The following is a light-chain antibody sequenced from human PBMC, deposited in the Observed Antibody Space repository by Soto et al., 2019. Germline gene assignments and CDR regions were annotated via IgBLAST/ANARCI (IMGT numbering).Light chain of an antibody. J-gene: IGKJ1*01. Sequence: EIVMTQSPATLSVSPGERATLSCRASQSCASNLAWYQHKPGQAPRLLIYGASTRATGIPARFSGGGSGTEFTLTISSLQSEDFAVYYCQQYDKWPQTFGQGTKVEIK. CDR2: GAS. CDR1: QSCASN. V-gene: IGKV3-15*01. CDR3: QQYDKWPQT.